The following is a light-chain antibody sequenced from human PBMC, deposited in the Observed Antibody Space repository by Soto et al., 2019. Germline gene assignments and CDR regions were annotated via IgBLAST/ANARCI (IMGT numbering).Light chain of an antibody. Sequence: EIVMTQSPGTLSVSPGERATLSCRASQGIGTNLAWYQQRPGQAPRLLIYAASSRATDIPARFTGRGSGTEFTLTISSLQSEDFAVYFCQQYNNWPLYTFGKGTKLE. V-gene: IGKV3-15*01. CDR3: QQYNNWPLYT. CDR2: AAS. J-gene: IGKJ2*01. CDR1: QGIGTN.